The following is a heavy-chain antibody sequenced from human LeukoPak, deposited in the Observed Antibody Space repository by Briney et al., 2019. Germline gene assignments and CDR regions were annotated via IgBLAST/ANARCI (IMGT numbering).Heavy chain of an antibody. J-gene: IGHJ6*02. CDR3: ARTPRTIRYYYGMDV. D-gene: IGHD1-14*01. V-gene: IGHV4-61*01. CDR1: GGSVSSGSYY. CDR2: IHYSGST. Sequence: SETLSLTCTVSGGSVSSGSYYWSWIRQPPGKGLEWIGYIHYSGSTNYNPSLKSRVTISVDTSKNQFSLKLSSVTAADTAVYYCARTPRTIRYYYGMDVWGQGTTVTVSS.